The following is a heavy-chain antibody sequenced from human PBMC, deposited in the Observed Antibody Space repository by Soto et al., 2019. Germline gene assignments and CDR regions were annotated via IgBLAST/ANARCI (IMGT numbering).Heavy chain of an antibody. V-gene: IGHV4-39*01. CDR3: ARHTVTRTTIVVVPAASAYNWFDP. CDR2: IYYSGST. Sequence: PSETLSLTCTVSGGSICSGGYYCSWIRQHPGKGQEWIGYIYYSGSTYYNPSLKSRVTISVDTSKNQFSLKLSSVTAADTAVYYCARHTVTRTTIVVVPAASAYNWFDPWGQGTLVTVSS. CDR1: GGSICSGGYY. D-gene: IGHD2-2*01. J-gene: IGHJ5*02.